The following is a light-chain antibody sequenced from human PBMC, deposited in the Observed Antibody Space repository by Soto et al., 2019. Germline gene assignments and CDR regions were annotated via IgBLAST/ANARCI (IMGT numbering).Light chain of an antibody. J-gene: IGKJ5*01. V-gene: IGKV3-15*01. Sequence: EMVMTKSLATLSVCTGERVTLSCRASQGVNNNLAWYQQRPGQAPSLLIYDASTRATGIPARFSGSGSGREFTLTINSLQSEDFTTYYCQQLNSYPVTFGQGTRLEIK. CDR2: DAS. CDR3: QQLNSYPVT. CDR1: QGVNNN.